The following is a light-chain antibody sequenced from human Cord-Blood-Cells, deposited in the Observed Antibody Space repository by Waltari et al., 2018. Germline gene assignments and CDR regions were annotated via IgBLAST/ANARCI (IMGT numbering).Light chain of an antibody. CDR3: QQYNNWPRT. CDR1: QSVSSN. V-gene: IGKV3D-15*01. CDR2: GAS. Sequence: EIVMTQSQATLSVSPGERATLSCRANQSVSSNLAWYQQKPGQAPRLLIYGASTRATGSPARFSGSGSGTEFTLTISSLQSEDFAVYYSQQYNNWPRTFGQGTKVEIK. J-gene: IGKJ1*01.